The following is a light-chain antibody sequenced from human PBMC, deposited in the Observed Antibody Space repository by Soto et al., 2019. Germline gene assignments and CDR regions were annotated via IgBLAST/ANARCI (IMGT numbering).Light chain of an antibody. CDR2: DDR. J-gene: IGLJ2*01. V-gene: IGLV3-21*02. CDR1: NIGNKG. CDR3: QVWDGSSDHVV. Sequence: SYELTQPPSVSVAPGQMARITCGGNNIGNKGVHWYQQKPGRAPVLVVYDDRVRPSGIPERLSGSNSGSTATLTISRVEAGDEADYYCQVWDGSSDHVVFGGGTKLTVL.